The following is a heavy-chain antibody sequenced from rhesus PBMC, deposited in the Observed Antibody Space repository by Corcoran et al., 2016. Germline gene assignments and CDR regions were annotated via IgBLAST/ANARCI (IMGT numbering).Heavy chain of an antibody. CDR1: GFTFSSYW. CDR3: AKDRGYCTGSGCLPVGGFDY. V-gene: IGHV3S42*01. J-gene: IGHJ4*01. Sequence: EVQLVESGGGLAKPGGSLRLSCAASGFTFSSYWMNWVRQTPGKGLEWISAINSGGGSTYYADCGKGRFTLARDNSKTPLFLQMNSLRAEDTAVYYCAKDRGYCTGSGCLPVGGFDYWGQGVLVTVSS. CDR2: INSGGGST. D-gene: IGHD2-21*01.